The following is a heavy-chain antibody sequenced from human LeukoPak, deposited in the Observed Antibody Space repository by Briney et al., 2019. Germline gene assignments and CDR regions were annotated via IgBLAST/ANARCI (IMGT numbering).Heavy chain of an antibody. CDR3: ARDRRQGAPPLYYYMDV. V-gene: IGHV3-21*01. J-gene: IGHJ6*03. D-gene: IGHD1-26*01. CDR2: ISSSSSSYK. Sequence: GGSLRLSCAASGFTFSNYAMSWVRQAPGKGLEWVSSISSSSSSYKYYADSVKGRFTISRDNAKNSLYLQMNSLRAEDTAVYYCARDRRQGAPPLYYYMDVWGKGTTVTVSS. CDR1: GFTFSNYA.